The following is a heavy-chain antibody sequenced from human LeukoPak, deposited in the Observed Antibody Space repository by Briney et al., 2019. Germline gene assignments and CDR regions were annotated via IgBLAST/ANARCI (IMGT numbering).Heavy chain of an antibody. V-gene: IGHV3-30*18. D-gene: IGHD1-26*01. CDR2: ISYDGSNK. J-gene: IGHJ6*02. CDR1: GFTFSSYG. Sequence: GGSLRLSCAASGFTFSSYGMHWVRQAPGKGLEWVAVISYDGSNKYYADSVKGRFTISRDNSKNTLYLQMNSLRAEDTAVYYCAKDLGLRYYYYGMDVWGQGTTVTVSS. CDR3: AKDLGLRYYYYGMDV.